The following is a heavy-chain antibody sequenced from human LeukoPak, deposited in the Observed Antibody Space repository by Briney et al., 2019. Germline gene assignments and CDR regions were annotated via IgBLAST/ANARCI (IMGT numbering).Heavy chain of an antibody. V-gene: IGHV1-2*02. D-gene: IGHD6-19*01. J-gene: IGHJ4*02. CDR3: ARLVVAGSYFDY. CDR2: INPNSGGT. Sequence: ASVKVSCKASGYTFTDYYMHWVRQAPGQGLEWMGWINPNSGGTNYAQELQGRVTMTRDTSIIAAYMELSRLRSDDTAVYYCARLVVAGSYFDYWGQGTLVTVSS. CDR1: GYTFTDYY.